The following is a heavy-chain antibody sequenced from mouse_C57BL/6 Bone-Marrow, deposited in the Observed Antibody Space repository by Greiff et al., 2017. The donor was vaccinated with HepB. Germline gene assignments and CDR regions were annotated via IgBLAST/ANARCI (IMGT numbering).Heavy chain of an antibody. CDR2: INPNNGGT. CDR3: ARPTMVTTPYCYAMDY. Sequence: VQLQQSGPELVKPGASVKIPCKASGYTFTDYNMDWVKQSHGKSLEWIGDINPNNGGTIYNQKFKGKATLTVDKSSSTAYMELRSLTSEDTAVYYCARPTMVTTPYCYAMDYWGQGTSVTVSS. V-gene: IGHV1-18*01. J-gene: IGHJ4*01. CDR1: GYTFTDYN. D-gene: IGHD2-9*01.